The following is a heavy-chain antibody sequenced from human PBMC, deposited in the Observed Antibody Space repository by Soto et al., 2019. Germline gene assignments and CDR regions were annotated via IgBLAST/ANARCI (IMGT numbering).Heavy chain of an antibody. CDR1: GGSFSGYY. D-gene: IGHD5-12*01. CDR2: INHSGST. V-gene: IGHV4-34*01. CDR3: ARRGTSGYDLYYYYGMDV. Sequence: PSETLSLTCAVYGGSFSGYYWSWIRQPPGKGLEWIGEINHSGSTNYNPSLKSRVTISVDTSKNQFSLKLSSVTAADTAVYYCARRGTSGYDLYYYYGMDVWGQGTTVTVSS. J-gene: IGHJ6*02.